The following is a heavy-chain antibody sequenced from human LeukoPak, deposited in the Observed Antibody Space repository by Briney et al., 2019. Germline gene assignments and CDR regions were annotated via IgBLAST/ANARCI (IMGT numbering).Heavy chain of an antibody. D-gene: IGHD3-22*01. Sequence: QTGGSLRLSCAASGFTVSSNYMSWVRQAPGKGLEWVSVIYSGGSTYYADSVKGRFTISRDNPKNTLYLQMNSLRAEDTAVYYCARDLGNYYYDSSGYYVTGAFDIWGQGTMVTVSS. CDR1: GFTVSSNY. CDR2: IYSGGST. J-gene: IGHJ3*02. CDR3: ARDLGNYYYDSSGYYVTGAFDI. V-gene: IGHV3-53*01.